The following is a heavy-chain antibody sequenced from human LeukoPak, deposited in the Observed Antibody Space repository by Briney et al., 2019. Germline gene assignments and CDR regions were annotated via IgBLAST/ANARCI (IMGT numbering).Heavy chain of an antibody. CDR3: ARDEVTIFFQH. Sequence: PGGSLRLSCAASGFPFSTYSMNWVRQAPGKGLEWISYIGGNGRGICYADSVKGRFTISRDNAKNSLYLQMNSLRAEDTAVYYCARDEVTIFFQHWGQGTLVTVSS. J-gene: IGHJ1*01. V-gene: IGHV3-48*01. CDR1: GFPFSTYS. CDR2: IGGNGRGI. D-gene: IGHD3-3*01.